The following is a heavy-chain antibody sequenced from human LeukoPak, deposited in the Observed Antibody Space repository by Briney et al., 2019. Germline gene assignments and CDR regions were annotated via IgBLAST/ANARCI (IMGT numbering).Heavy chain of an antibody. Sequence: SETLSLTCTVSGGSITTTTYYWGWIRQPPGKGLEWIGSIYYSGNTYYNPSLKSRVTISVDTSKNQFSLKLSSVTAADTAVYYCARYYYDSSGYLDYWGQGTLVTVSS. CDR2: IYYSGNT. CDR1: GGSITTTTYY. V-gene: IGHV4-39*07. J-gene: IGHJ4*02. CDR3: ARYYYDSSGYLDY. D-gene: IGHD3-22*01.